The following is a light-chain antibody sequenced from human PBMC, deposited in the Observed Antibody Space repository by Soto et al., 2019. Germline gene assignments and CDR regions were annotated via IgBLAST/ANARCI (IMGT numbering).Light chain of an antibody. CDR2: DTF. V-gene: IGKV3-11*01. Sequence: EIVLTQSPSTLSWSAGERATLSCAASQSVNSYLAWYQHRPGQAPRLLVYDTFNRATGVPARFSGSGSGTDFTLTISSLEPEDFAVYYCQQRSNWPPITFGQGTRLEIK. J-gene: IGKJ5*01. CDR1: QSVNSY. CDR3: QQRSNWPPIT.